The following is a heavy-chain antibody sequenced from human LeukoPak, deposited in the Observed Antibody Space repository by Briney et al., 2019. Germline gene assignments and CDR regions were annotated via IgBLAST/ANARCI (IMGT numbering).Heavy chain of an antibody. CDR3: AKSSEDILTGYLYY. Sequence: PGGSLRLSCAASGFTFDDYAMHWVRQAPGKSLEWVSGISWNSGSIGYADSVKGRFTISRDNAKNSLYLQMNSLRAEDTALYYCAKSSEDILTGYLYYWGQGTLVTVSS. J-gene: IGHJ4*02. CDR1: GFTFDDYA. V-gene: IGHV3-9*01. D-gene: IGHD3-9*01. CDR2: ISWNSGSI.